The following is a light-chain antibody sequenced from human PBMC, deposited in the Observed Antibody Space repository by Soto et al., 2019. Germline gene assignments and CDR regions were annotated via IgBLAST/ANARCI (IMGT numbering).Light chain of an antibody. CDR3: QQRSNWPPKFT. CDR1: QSVSSY. J-gene: IGKJ3*01. V-gene: IGKV3-11*01. CDR2: DAS. Sequence: EIVLTQSPATLSLSPGERATLSCRASQSVSSYLAWYQQKPGQAPRLLIYDASNRATGIPARFSGSGSGTDFTLTISSLEPEAFAVYDCQQRSNWPPKFTFGPGTKVDIK.